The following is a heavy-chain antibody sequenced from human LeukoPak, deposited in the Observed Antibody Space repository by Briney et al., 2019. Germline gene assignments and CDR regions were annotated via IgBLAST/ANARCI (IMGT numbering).Heavy chain of an antibody. CDR1: GGSIFTYY. Sequence: PSETLSLTCTASGGSIFTYYFNWIRQPPGKGLEWIGYIYSNGITNYNPSLRSRGTISIATSKNQFSLRLRSVTAADTAIYYSARQAYCDTSGYYTASGYFDLWGRGTMVTVSS. V-gene: IGHV4-59*08. D-gene: IGHD3-22*01. CDR3: ARQAYCDTSGYYTASGYFDL. J-gene: IGHJ2*01. CDR2: IYSNGIT.